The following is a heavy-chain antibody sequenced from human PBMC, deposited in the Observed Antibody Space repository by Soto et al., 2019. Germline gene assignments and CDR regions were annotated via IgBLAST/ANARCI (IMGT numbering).Heavy chain of an antibody. J-gene: IGHJ4*02. CDR2: ISYDGSNK. D-gene: IGHD5-12*01. CDR3: AKAGRIVATIGYFDY. Sequence: QVQLVESGGGVVQPGRSLRLSCAASGFTFSSYGMHWVRQAPGKGLEWVAVISYDGSNKYYADSVKGRFTISRDNSKYTLYLQMNSLRAEDTAVYYCAKAGRIVATIGYFDYWGQGTLVTVSS. V-gene: IGHV3-30*18. CDR1: GFTFSSYG.